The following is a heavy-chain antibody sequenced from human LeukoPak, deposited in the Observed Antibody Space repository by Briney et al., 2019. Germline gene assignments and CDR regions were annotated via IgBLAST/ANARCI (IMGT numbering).Heavy chain of an antibody. Sequence: GGSLRLSCAASGFTFSSYAMSWVRQAPGKGLEWVSAISGSGGSTYYADSVKGRFTISRDNSKNTLYLQMNSLRAEDTAVYYCARHLRLGELFGYYFDYWGQGTLVTVSS. CDR1: GFTFSSYA. CDR3: ARHLRLGELFGYYFDY. V-gene: IGHV3-23*01. D-gene: IGHD3-16*01. J-gene: IGHJ4*02. CDR2: ISGSGGST.